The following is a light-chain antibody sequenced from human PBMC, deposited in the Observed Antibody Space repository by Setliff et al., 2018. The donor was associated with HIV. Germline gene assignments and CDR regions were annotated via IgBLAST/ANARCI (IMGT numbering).Light chain of an antibody. CDR1: TGAVTSGHY. J-gene: IGLJ1*01. CDR3: LLHYVGIHV. V-gene: IGLV7-46*01. Sequence: QAVVTQEPSLTVSPGGTVTLTCGSNTGAVTSGHYPYWFQQKPGQAPRTLISDTNNRHPWTPARFSGSLLGGKAALTLSGAQPEDEGDYYCLLHYVGIHVSGSGTKGTVL. CDR2: DTN.